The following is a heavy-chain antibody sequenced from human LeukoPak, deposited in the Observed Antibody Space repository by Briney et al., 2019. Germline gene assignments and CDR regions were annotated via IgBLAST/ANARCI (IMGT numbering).Heavy chain of an antibody. J-gene: IGHJ4*02. CDR1: GFTFNTYW. CDR2: INQDGSEK. D-gene: IGHD3-10*01. V-gene: IGHV3-7*01. CDR3: ARDSATKVRGPVIGSTDF. Sequence: GGSLRLSCAASGFTFNTYWMSWVRQAPGKGLEWVGNINQDGSEKNYLDSVKGRFTISRDNAKNSLYLQMNSLRAEDTAVYYCARDSATKVRGPVIGSTDFWGQGAMVTVSS.